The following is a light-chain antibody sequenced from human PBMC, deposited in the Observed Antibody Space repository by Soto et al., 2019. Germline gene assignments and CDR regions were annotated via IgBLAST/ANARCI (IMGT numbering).Light chain of an antibody. CDR1: SSNIGSNY. V-gene: IGLV1-47*02. CDR3: AAWDDSLSVVV. J-gene: IGLJ2*01. Sequence: QSVLTQPPSASGTPGQRVTISCSGSSSNIGSNYVYWYQQLPGTAPKLRIYSNNQRPSGVPDRFSGSKSGTSASLAISGLRSEDEADYYCAAWDDSLSVVVFGGGTKLTVL. CDR2: SNN.